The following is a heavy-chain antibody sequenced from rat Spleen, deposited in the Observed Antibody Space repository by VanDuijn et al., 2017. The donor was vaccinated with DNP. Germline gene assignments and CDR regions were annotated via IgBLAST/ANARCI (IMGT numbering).Heavy chain of an antibody. Sequence: EVQLVESGGDLVQPGRSLKLSCVASGFTFNYYWMTWIRQVPGKGLEWVASITSSGGSTYYPDSVKGRFTISRDDAKNTLSLQMNSLRSEDMATYYCARHGRRVFDYWGQGVMVTVSS. CDR1: GFTFNYYW. J-gene: IGHJ2*01. CDR3: ARHGRRVFDY. V-gene: IGHV5-31*01. D-gene: IGHD1-11*01. CDR2: ITSSGGST.